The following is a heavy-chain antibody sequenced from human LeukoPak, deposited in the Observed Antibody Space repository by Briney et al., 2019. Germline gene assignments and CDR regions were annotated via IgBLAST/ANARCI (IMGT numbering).Heavy chain of an antibody. V-gene: IGHV4-59*12. CDR2: IYYSGST. J-gene: IGHJ6*03. CDR3: ARDRYYYDSSGYYDYYHMDV. Sequence: SETLSLTCTVSGDSISNYYWTWIRQPPGKGLEWIGYIYYSGSTNYNPSLKSRVTISIDTSKNQFSLKLSSVTAADTAVYYCARDRYYYDSSGYYDYYHMDVWGKGTTVTISS. CDR1: GDSISNYY. D-gene: IGHD3-22*01.